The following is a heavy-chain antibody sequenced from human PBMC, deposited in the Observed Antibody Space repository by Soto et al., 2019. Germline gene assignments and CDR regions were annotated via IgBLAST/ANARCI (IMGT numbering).Heavy chain of an antibody. D-gene: IGHD5-18*01. CDR3: ASGIQLWLRRINNGYSG. J-gene: IGHJ4*02. CDR2: IIPMFGTA. CDR1: GGTFSTYA. Sequence: QVQLVQSGAEVKKPESSVKVSCKAPGGTFSTYAISWVRQAPGQGLEGMGGIIPMFGTANYAQRFQDRVMMTADDSTNTVYMGLSSLRSGDTAVYFCASGIQLWLRRINNGYSGWGQGTLVTVSS. V-gene: IGHV1-69*12.